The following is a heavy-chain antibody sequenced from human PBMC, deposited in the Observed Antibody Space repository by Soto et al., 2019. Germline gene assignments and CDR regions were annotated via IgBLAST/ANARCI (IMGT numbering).Heavy chain of an antibody. CDR3: ARALRYDILTGLYYFDY. J-gene: IGHJ4*02. CDR1: GYTFTGYY. CDR2: INPNSGGT. Sequence: ASVKVSCKASGYTFTGYYMHWVRQAPGQGLEWMGWINPNSGGTNYAQKFQGWVTMTRDKSISTAYMELSRLRSDDTAVYYCARALRYDILTGLYYFDYWGQGTLVTVSS. D-gene: IGHD3-9*01. V-gene: IGHV1-2*04.